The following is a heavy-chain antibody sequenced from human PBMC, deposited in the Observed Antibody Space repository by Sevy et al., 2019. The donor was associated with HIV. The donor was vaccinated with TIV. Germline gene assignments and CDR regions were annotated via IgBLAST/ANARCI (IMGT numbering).Heavy chain of an antibody. CDR3: AREDIRVAGIGYYFHS. D-gene: IGHD6-19*01. Sequence: GGSLRLSCAASGFSISGYGMHWVRQAPGKGLEWVAVIWYDGTNREYADSVKGRFTISRDNSKNTLYLQMNSLRVEDTAIYYCAREDIRVAGIGYYFHSWGQGTLVTVSS. CDR2: IWYDGTNR. CDR1: GFSISGYG. J-gene: IGHJ4*02. V-gene: IGHV3-33*01.